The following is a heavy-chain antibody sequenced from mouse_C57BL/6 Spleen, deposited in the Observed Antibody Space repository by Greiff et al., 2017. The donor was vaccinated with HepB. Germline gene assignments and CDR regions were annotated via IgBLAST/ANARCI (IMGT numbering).Heavy chain of an antibody. J-gene: IGHJ3*01. CDR3: RREGGTIWFAY. V-gene: IGHV1-15*01. Sequence: VQLQQSGAELVRPGASVTLSCKASGYTFTDYEMHWVKQTPVHGLEWIGAIDPETGGTAYNQKFKGKAILTADKSSSTAYMELRSLTSEDSAVYYGRREGGTIWFAYWGQGTLVTVSA. D-gene: IGHD3-3*01. CDR2: IDPETGGT. CDR1: GYTFTDYE.